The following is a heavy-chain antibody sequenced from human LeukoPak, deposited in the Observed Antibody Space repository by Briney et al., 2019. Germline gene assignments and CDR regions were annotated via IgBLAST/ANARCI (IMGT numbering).Heavy chain of an antibody. CDR2: IYTSGST. V-gene: IGHV4-4*07. Sequence: SETLSLTCTVSGGSISSYYWSWIRQPAGKGLEWIGRIYTSGSTNYNPSLKSRVTMSVDTSKNQFSLKLSSVTAADTAVYYCARAESVVPAAIGWFDPWGQGTLVTVSS. CDR3: ARAESVVPAAIGWFDP. J-gene: IGHJ5*02. D-gene: IGHD2-2*01. CDR1: GGSISSYY.